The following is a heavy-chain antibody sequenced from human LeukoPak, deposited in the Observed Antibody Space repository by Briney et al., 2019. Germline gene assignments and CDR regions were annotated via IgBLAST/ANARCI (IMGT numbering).Heavy chain of an antibody. CDR1: GFTFSSYG. CDR3: AKDGRITMVRGVKNYYYYMDV. V-gene: IGHV3-30*02. D-gene: IGHD3-10*01. Sequence: PGGSLRLSCAASGFTFSSYGMHWVRQAPGKGLEWVAFIRYDGSNKYYADSVKGRFTISRDNSKNTLYLQMNSLRAEDTAVYYCAKDGRITMVRGVKNYYYYMDVWGKGTTVTISS. CDR2: IRYDGSNK. J-gene: IGHJ6*03.